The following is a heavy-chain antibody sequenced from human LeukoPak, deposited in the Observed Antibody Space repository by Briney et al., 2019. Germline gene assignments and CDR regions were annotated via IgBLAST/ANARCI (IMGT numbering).Heavy chain of an antibody. D-gene: IGHD2-15*01. Sequence: GGSLRLSCAASGFVVSSNYMSWVRQAPGKGLEYVSVIYSDGTTNYTDSVEGRFSISRDNFQNTLYLQMNSLRVEDTAVYYCHCSGGNCYKPWGQGTLVTVSA. CDR2: IYSDGTT. CDR3: HCSGGNCYKP. V-gene: IGHV3-53*01. CDR1: GFVVSSNY. J-gene: IGHJ5*02.